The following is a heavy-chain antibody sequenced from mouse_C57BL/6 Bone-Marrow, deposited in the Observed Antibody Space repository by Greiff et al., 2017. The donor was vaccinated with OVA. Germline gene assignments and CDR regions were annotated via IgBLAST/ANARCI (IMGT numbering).Heavy chain of an antibody. D-gene: IGHD2-3*01. CDR2: ISNGGGST. Sequence: DVQLQESGGGLVQPGGSLKLSCAASGFTFSDYYMYWVRQTPEKRLEWVAYISNGGGSTYYPDTVKGRFTISRDNAKNTLYLQMSRLKSEDTAMYYCARESDGYFNWYFDVWGTGTTVTVSS. CDR3: ARESDGYFNWYFDV. J-gene: IGHJ1*03. CDR1: GFTFSDYY. V-gene: IGHV5-12*01.